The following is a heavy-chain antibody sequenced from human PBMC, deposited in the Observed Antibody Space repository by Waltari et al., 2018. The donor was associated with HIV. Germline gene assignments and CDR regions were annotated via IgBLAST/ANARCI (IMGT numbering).Heavy chain of an antibody. Sequence: QVQLVQSGAELKKPGASVEFSCRASGYSFTAYYIHWVRQAPGQGLQWMGRNNPISGSRNSPLTFQGRITMTRDTSSGAVFIELRGLKFNDTALYYCARGESVSVSNIPPGYRFDFWGQGTLITVSS. V-gene: IGHV1-2*06. CDR1: GYSFTAYY. J-gene: IGHJ4*02. D-gene: IGHD2-15*01. CDR2: NNPISGSR. CDR3: ARGESVSVSNIPPGYRFDF.